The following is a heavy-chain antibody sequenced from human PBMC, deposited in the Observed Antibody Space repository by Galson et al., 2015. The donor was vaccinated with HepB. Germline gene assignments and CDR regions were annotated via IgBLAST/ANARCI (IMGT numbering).Heavy chain of an antibody. J-gene: IGHJ3*02. D-gene: IGHD1-1*01. Sequence: SVKVSCKASGYTFTGYYMHWVRQAPGQGLEWMGWINPNSGGTNYAQKFRGRVTMTRDTSISTAYMELSRLRSDDTAVYYCAKDRRNASPTGAFDIWGQGTMVTVSS. CDR2: INPNSGGT. CDR3: AKDRRNASPTGAFDI. V-gene: IGHV1-2*02. CDR1: GYTFTGYY.